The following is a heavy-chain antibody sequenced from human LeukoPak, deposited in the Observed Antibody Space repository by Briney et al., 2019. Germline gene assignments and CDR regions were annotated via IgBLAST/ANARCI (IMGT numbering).Heavy chain of an antibody. J-gene: IGHJ4*02. CDR2: IWYDGSNK. V-gene: IGHV3-33*01. CDR3: ARGTDTAMVPPFDY. Sequence: GRSLRLSCAASGFTFSSYGMHWVRQAPGKGLEWVAVIWYDGSNKYYADSVKGRFTISRDNSKNTLYLQMNSLRAEDTAVYYCARGTDTAMVPPFDYWGQGTLVTVSS. CDR1: GFTFSSYG. D-gene: IGHD5-18*01.